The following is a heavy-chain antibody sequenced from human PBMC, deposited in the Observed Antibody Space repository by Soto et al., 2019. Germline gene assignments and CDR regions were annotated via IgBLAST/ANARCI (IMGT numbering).Heavy chain of an antibody. J-gene: IGHJ6*02. D-gene: IGHD6-13*01. Sequence: SETLSLTCTVSGGSISSGGYYWSWIRQHTGKGLEGIGYIYDIGSTYYNPSLKSRVTISVDTSKNQFSLKLSSVTAADTAVYYCARDQGRSSWYLTEPLVWGQGTTVTVSS. CDR1: GGSISSGGYY. CDR2: IYDIGST. V-gene: IGHV4-31*03. CDR3: ARDQGRSSWYLTEPLV.